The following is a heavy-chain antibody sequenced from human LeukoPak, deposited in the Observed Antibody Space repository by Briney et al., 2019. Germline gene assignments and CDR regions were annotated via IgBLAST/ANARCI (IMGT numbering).Heavy chain of an antibody. J-gene: IGHJ4*02. V-gene: IGHV4-59*08. CDR3: ARHRAYSSSSPFDY. Sequence: SETLSLTCSVSGGSISRLYRRWVRQPPGKGLGRSGYIYYTGRTNYNPSLKSRVTMFVDMSKNQFSLRLSSVTAADTAVYYCARHRAYSSSSPFDYWGQGTLVTVSS. D-gene: IGHD6-6*01. CDR1: GGSISRLY. CDR2: IYYTGRT.